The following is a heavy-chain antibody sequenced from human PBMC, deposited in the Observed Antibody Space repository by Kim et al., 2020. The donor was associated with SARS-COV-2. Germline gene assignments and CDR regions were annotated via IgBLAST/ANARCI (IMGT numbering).Heavy chain of an antibody. CDR1: GISFSTDW. CDR3: VRVGLTGPARGYDYYGM. D-gene: IGHD3-9*01. Sequence: GGSLRLSCAASGISFSTDWRSWVRQAPGKGLEWVANITHDGRDTQYVDSVKGRFTISSDSAKNSVYLQMKSLRVEDTGVYYCVRVGLTGPARGYDYYGM. CDR2: ITHDGRDT. J-gene: IGHJ6*01. V-gene: IGHV3-7*01.